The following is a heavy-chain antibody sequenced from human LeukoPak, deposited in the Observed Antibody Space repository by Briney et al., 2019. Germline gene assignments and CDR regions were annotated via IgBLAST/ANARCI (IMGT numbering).Heavy chain of an antibody. CDR2: IHPSGGT. CDR1: GDSFSTYY. D-gene: IGHD6-19*01. J-gene: IGHJ4*02. CDR3: ARDRGVTVAGRRLDY. V-gene: IGHV4-4*07. Sequence: SETLSLTCSVSGDSFSTYYWSWLRQPAGKXLEXXGRIHPSGGTDYNPSLKSRVTISVDKSKNQFSLKMTSMSAADTAIYYCARDRGVTVAGRRLDYWGQGTLVTVSS.